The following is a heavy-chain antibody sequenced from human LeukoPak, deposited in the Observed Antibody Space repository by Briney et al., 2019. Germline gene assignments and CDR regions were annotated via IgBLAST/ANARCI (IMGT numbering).Heavy chain of an antibody. CDR1: GGTFSSYA. V-gene: IGHV1-69*13. CDR3: ARGVYSYGYYYGMDV. Sequence: SVKVSCKASGGTFSSYAISWVRQAPGQGLEWMGGIIPIFGTANYAQKFQGRVTITADESTSTAYMELGSLRSEDTAVYYCARGVYSYGYYYGMDVWGQGTTVTVSS. D-gene: IGHD5-18*01. CDR2: IIPIFGTA. J-gene: IGHJ6*02.